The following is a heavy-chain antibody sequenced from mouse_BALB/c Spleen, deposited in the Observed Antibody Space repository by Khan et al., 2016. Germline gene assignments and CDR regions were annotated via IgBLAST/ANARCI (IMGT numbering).Heavy chain of an antibody. D-gene: IGHD1-2*01. CDR3: ARGDYGLAMDY. CDR2: INTYTGEP. Sequence: QIQLVQSGPELKKPGETVKISCKASGYTFTNYGMNWVKQAPGKGLKWMGWINTYTGEPTYADDFKGRFAFSLETSASTAYLQINNLKNEDMATYFCARGDYGLAMDYWGQGTSVTVS. CDR1: GYTFTNYG. J-gene: IGHJ4*01. V-gene: IGHV9-1*02.